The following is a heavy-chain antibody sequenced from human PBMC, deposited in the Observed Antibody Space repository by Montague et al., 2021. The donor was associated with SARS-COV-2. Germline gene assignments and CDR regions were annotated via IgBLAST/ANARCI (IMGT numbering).Heavy chain of an antibody. D-gene: IGHD2-15*01. Sequence: SETLSLTCTVSGGSISTVNYYWGWVRQTPGKGLDWVGSISSSGATYYNPSLETRVSISRDTSKSQFSLELRSVTAADTAVCYCARGRREAEIYFDPWGQGTLVTVSS. CDR1: GGSISTVNYY. CDR2: ISSSGAT. CDR3: ARGRREAEIYFDP. V-gene: IGHV4-39*07. J-gene: IGHJ5*02.